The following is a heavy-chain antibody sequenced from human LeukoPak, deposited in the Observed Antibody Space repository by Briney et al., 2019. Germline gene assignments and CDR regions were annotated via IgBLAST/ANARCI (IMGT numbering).Heavy chain of an antibody. CDR2: ISSSSSYI. J-gene: IGHJ4*02. Sequence: GGSLRLSCAASGFTFSSYSMNWVRQAPGKGLEWVSSISSSSSYIYYADSVKGRFTISRDNAKNSLYLQMNSLRAEDTAVYYCARGYCSGGSCYSSGFDYWGQGTLVAVSS. V-gene: IGHV3-21*01. D-gene: IGHD2-15*01. CDR3: ARGYCSGGSCYSSGFDY. CDR1: GFTFSSYS.